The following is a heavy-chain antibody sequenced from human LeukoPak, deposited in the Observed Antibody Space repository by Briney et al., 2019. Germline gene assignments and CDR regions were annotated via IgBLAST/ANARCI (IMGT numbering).Heavy chain of an antibody. D-gene: IGHD2-21*01. Sequence: PSETLSLTCTVSGGSISSGGYYWSWIRQHPGKGLEWIAYIYYTGSTYYNPSLKSRLTISVDTSKNHFSLRLSSMTAADTAVYYCAGVPSVIDAFDIWGQGTMVTVSS. J-gene: IGHJ3*02. CDR2: IYYTGST. V-gene: IGHV4-31*03. CDR1: GGSISSGGYY. CDR3: AGVPSVIDAFDI.